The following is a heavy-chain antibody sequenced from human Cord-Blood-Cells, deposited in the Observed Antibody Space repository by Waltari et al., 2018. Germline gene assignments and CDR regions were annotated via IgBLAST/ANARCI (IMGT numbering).Heavy chain of an antibody. J-gene: IGHJ1*01. V-gene: IGHV4-4*07. CDR1: GGSISSYY. Sequence: QVQLQESGPGLVKPSETLSLTCTVSGGSISSYYWSWIRPPTGTGLEWIGRIYTSGSTNYNPSLKSRVTMSVDTSKNQFSLKLSSVTAADTAVYYCARGSRSDFWSGYYEYFQHWGQGTLVTVSS. CDR2: IYTSGST. CDR3: ARGSRSDFWSGYYEYFQH. D-gene: IGHD3-3*01.